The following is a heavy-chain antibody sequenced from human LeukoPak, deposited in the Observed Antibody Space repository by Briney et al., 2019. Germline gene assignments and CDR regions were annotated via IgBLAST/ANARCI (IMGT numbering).Heavy chain of an antibody. CDR1: GFTFSSYS. J-gene: IGHJ4*02. V-gene: IGHV3-21*06. D-gene: IGHD2-2*01. CDR3: ARSNVVAPGGDY. CDR2: ISSSGSR. Sequence: GGSLRLSCAASGFTFSSYSMDWVRQAPGKGLEWVASISSSGSRYYGDSVKGRFTISRDNAKNTLYLQMNSLRAGDTAVYYCARSNVVAPGGDYWGQGTLVTVSS.